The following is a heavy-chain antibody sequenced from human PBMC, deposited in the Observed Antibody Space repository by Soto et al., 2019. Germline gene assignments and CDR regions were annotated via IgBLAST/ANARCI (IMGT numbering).Heavy chain of an antibody. J-gene: IGHJ4*02. CDR1: GHTLTELS. D-gene: IGHD1-1*01. CDR2: FDPEDGET. Sequence: QVQLLQSGAEVKKPGASVKVSCKVSGHTLTELSMHWVRQAPGRGLEWMGGFDPEDGETIFAQKFQGRVTMTEDTSTDSTYMELTSLRSEDTAVYYCAAGGTRWLPSPFDYGGQGTLVTISS. V-gene: IGHV1-24*01. CDR3: AAGGTRWLPSPFDY.